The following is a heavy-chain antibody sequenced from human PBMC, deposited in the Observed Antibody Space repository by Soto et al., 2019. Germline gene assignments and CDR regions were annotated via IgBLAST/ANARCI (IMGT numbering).Heavy chain of an antibody. Sequence: QVQLQESGPGLVKPSQTLSLTCTVSGGSINSGGYYWSWIRQHPGKGLEWIGYINYSGSTNYNPFLKSRVIISRDTSKNHLSLNLSSVTAADTAIYYCARNYYNSKGYGYWGQGTLVTVSS. CDR3: ARNYYNSKGYGY. J-gene: IGHJ4*02. CDR1: GGSINSGGYY. CDR2: INYSGST. D-gene: IGHD3-22*01. V-gene: IGHV4-31*03.